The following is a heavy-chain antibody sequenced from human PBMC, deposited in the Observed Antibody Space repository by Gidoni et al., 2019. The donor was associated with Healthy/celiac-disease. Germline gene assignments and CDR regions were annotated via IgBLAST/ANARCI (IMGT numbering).Heavy chain of an antibody. D-gene: IGHD3-3*01. CDR2: IKQDGSEK. V-gene: IGHV3-7*01. CDR1: GFTFSSYW. CDR3: ARDNAIFLVTTNFDY. Sequence: EVQLVESGGGLVQPGGSLRLSCAASGFTFSSYWMSWVRQAPGKGREWVANIKQDGSEKYYVDSVKGRFTISRDNAKNSLYLQMNSLRAEDTAVYYCARDNAIFLVTTNFDYWGQGTLVTVSS. J-gene: IGHJ4*02.